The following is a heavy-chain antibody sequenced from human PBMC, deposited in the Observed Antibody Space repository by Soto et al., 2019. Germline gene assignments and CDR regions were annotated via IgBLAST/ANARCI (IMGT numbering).Heavy chain of an antibody. CDR2: ISSSSSTI. D-gene: IGHD2-8*01. Sequence: EVQLVESGGGLVQPGGSLRLSCAASGFTFSSYSMNWVRQAPGKGLEWVSYISSSSSTIYYADSVKGRFTISRDNAKNLLDXQMNSLRDEDTAVYYCARDQVVLMGGHYYYYGMDVWGQGTTVTVSS. J-gene: IGHJ6*02. CDR1: GFTFSSYS. V-gene: IGHV3-48*02. CDR3: ARDQVVLMGGHYYYYGMDV.